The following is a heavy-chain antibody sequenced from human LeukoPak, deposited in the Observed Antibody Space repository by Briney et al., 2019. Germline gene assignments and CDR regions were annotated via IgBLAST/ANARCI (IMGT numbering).Heavy chain of an antibody. CDR3: AREAADSSGYYHPGG. D-gene: IGHD3-22*01. Sequence: ASVKVSCKASGYTFTSYYMHWVRQAPGQGLEWMGGIIPIFGTANYAQKFQGRVTITADESTSTAYMELSSLRSEDTAVYYCAREAADSSGYYHPGGWGQGTLVTVSS. CDR1: GYTFTSYY. V-gene: IGHV1-69*13. J-gene: IGHJ4*02. CDR2: IIPIFGTA.